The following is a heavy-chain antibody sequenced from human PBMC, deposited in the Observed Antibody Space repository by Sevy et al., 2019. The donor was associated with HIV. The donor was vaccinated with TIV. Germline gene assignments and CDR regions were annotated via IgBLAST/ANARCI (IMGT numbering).Heavy chain of an antibody. D-gene: IGHD3-22*01. CDR2: FDPEDGET. CDR1: GYTLSQLS. V-gene: IGHV1-24*01. Sequence: ASVKVSCKVSGYTLSQLSMHWVRQAPGKGLEWMGSFDPEDGETLYAQKLQGRVTMTEDTSIETAYMELNSLRSRDTAVYYCATTKDYYESSGCPFDYWGQGTLVTVSS. CDR3: ATTKDYYESSGCPFDY. J-gene: IGHJ4*02.